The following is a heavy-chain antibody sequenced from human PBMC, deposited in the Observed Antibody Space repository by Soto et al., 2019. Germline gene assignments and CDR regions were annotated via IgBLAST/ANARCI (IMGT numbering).Heavy chain of an antibody. CDR2: IFSNDEK. CDR3: ARIRGSGYDFHYYYYMDV. D-gene: IGHD5-12*01. CDR1: GFSLSNAGMG. J-gene: IGHJ6*03. Sequence: QVTLKESGPVLVKPTETLTLTCTVSGFSLSNAGMGVSWIRQPPGKALEWLAHIFSNDEKSYNTSLKTRLTISKDTSKSQVVLTMTNMDPVDTATYHCARIRGSGYDFHYYYYMDVWGKGTTVTVSS. V-gene: IGHV2-26*01.